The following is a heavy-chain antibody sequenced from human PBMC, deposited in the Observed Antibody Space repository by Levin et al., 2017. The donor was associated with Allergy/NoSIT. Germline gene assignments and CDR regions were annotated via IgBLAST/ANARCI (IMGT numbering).Heavy chain of an antibody. V-gene: IGHV3-48*01. D-gene: IGHD6-19*01. CDR3: AKNVNTDIAVGGKRPFGT. J-gene: IGHJ5*02. Sequence: PGGSLRLSCAASGFTFSSYSMNWVRQAPGKGLEWVSYISSSSTTTYYADSEKGRFTISRDNVKNSLYLQMNRVRAEDTGIYCCAKNVNTDIAVGGKRPFGTWGKGKLV. CDR2: ISSSSTTT. CDR1: GFTFSSYS.